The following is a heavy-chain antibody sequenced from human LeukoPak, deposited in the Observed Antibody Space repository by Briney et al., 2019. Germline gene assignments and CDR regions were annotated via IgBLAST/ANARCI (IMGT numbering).Heavy chain of an antibody. D-gene: IGHD5-18*01. V-gene: IGHV5-51*01. CDR1: GYSFTSYW. CDR2: IYPRDSDT. CDR3: ARHGQFSYAIDY. J-gene: IGHJ4*02. Sequence: GASLQISCQTSGYSFTSYWIGWVRPTPVTGLEWMGIIYPRDSDTRYSPSFQGQVTISADKANSTAYLQWSSLKASDTAMYYCARHGQFSYAIDYWGQGTLVTVSS.